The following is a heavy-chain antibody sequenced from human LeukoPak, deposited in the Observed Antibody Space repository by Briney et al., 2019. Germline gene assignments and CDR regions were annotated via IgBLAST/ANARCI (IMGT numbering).Heavy chain of an antibody. CDR2: IYTGGRT. Sequence: GGSLRLSCATSGFTVTSNFMSWVRQAPGQGLEWVPGIYTGGRTYYADSVKGRFIISRDMSKNTLFLQMNSLRAEDTAVYYCARAKYDYYDTSGPTALDYWGQGTLVTVSS. J-gene: IGHJ4*02. D-gene: IGHD3-22*01. V-gene: IGHV3-66*01. CDR3: ARAKYDYYDTSGPTALDY. CDR1: GFTVTSNF.